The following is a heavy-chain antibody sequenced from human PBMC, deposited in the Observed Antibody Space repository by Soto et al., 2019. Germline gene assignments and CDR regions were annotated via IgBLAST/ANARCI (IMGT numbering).Heavy chain of an antibody. CDR2: ISPDGRNT. V-gene: IGHV3-74*01. J-gene: IGHJ3*01. D-gene: IGHD1-26*01. CDR1: GFTFSRFW. CDR3: ARGDVGDFDL. Sequence: GGSLRLSCAASGFTFSRFWMHWVRQAPGKGLVWVSRISPDGRNTVYADSVKGRFTISRDNAKNTLYLQMNSLRAEDSAVYYCARGDVGDFDLWGQGTMVTVSS.